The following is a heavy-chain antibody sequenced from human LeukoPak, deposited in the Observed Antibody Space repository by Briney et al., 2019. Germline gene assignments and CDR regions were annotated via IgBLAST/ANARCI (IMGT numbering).Heavy chain of an antibody. D-gene: IGHD6-6*01. CDR1: GFPFIEYS. J-gene: IGHJ4*02. CDR2: IGISSGNT. CDR3: ARDSSSSGVYFDY. V-gene: IGHV3-48*04. Sequence: GGSLRLSCTASGFPFIEYSMNWVRQAPGKGLEWISYIGISSGNTKYADSVKGRFTISADNAKNSLYLQMNSLRAEDTALYYYARDSSSSGVYFDYWGQGTLVTVSS.